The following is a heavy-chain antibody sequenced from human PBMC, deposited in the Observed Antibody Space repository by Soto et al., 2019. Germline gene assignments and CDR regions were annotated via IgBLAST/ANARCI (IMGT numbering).Heavy chain of an antibody. Sequence: SETLSLTCTVSGSSINSSGYYWGWIRQPPGKGLEWIGSMLYGVSTYYNPSLKSRVTVSVDTSKNQFSLNLRSVTAADTAVYYCARLPSRHLVDYWGQGTLVTVSS. D-gene: IGHD3-3*02. CDR2: MLYGVST. CDR3: ARLPSRHLVDY. V-gene: IGHV4-39*01. CDR1: GSSINSSGYY. J-gene: IGHJ4*02.